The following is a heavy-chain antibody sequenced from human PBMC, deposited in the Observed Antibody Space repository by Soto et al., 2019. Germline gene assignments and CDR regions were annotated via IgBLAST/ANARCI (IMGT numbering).Heavy chain of an antibody. CDR3: ARVVPGAEAWFGP. D-gene: IGHD2-2*01. Sequence: ASVKVTCKDSGYALTSYAMHWVRQAPGQRLEWMGWINAGNGNTKYSQKFQGRVTITRDTSASTAYMELSSLRSDDTAVYYCARVVPGAEAWFGPWGQGTLVTVSS. V-gene: IGHV1-3*01. J-gene: IGHJ5*02. CDR1: GYALTSYA. CDR2: INAGNGNT.